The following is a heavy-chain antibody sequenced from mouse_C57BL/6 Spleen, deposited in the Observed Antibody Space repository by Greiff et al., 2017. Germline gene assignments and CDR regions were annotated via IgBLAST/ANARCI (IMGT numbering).Heavy chain of an antibody. J-gene: IGHJ3*01. Sequence: EVKLMESGGGLVQPGGSLKLSCAASGFTFSDYGMAWVRQAPRKGPEWVAFISNLAYSIYYADTVTGRFTISRENAKNTLYLEMSSLRSEDTALYYCARHEGSSFAYWGQGTLVTVSA. CDR1: GFTFSDYG. CDR2: ISNLAYSI. CDR3: ARHEGSSFAY. D-gene: IGHD1-3*01. V-gene: IGHV5-15*01.